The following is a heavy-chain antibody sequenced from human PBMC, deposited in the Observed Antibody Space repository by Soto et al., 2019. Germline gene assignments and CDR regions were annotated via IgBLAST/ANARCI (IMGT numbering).Heavy chain of an antibody. Sequence: PGGSLRLSCAAAGFDFEDYAMHWVRQVPGKGLEWVSLANSDGTDSYYMDSVKGRFTISRDNAKSTLYLQMDRLRPEDTALYFCAKSLYYSDSSPLDHWGQGTLVTFCS. J-gene: IGHJ4*02. D-gene: IGHD3-22*01. CDR2: ANSDGTDS. CDR3: AKSLYYSDSSPLDH. CDR1: GFDFEDYA. V-gene: IGHV3-43D*04.